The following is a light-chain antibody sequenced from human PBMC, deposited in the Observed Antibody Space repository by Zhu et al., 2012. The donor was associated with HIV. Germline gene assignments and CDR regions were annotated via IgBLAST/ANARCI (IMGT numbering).Light chain of an antibody. V-gene: IGKV3-20*01. Sequence: EIVLTQSPGTLSLSPGERATLSCRASQSVSSSYLAWYQQNLARLPGSSSMLHPTEGHWPSHTGSVAGGSGTDFTLIISGLQPEDFAVYYCQQYDDSTLTFGGRDPVEIK. CDR3: QQYDDSTLT. CDR2: LHP. CDR1: QSVSSSY. J-gene: IGKJ4*01.